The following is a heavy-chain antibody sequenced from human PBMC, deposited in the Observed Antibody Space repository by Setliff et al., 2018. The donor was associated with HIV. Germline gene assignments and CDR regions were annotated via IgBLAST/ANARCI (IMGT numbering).Heavy chain of an antibody. CDR1: GGSISSYY. CDR3: VRLFITDGITSSSFDL. Sequence: SETLSLTCTVSGGSISSYYWSWIRQPAGKGLEWIGRIYTSGSAKYNPSLKRRVTMSLDTSKNQFSLKLRSVTAADTAVYYCVRLFITDGITSSSFDLWGQGTVVTVSS. V-gene: IGHV4-4*07. J-gene: IGHJ3*01. D-gene: IGHD3-9*01. CDR2: IYTSGSA.